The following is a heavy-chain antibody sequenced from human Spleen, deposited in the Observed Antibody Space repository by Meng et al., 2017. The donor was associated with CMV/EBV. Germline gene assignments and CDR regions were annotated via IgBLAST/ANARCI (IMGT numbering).Heavy chain of an antibody. D-gene: IGHD3-10*01. CDR1: GFTFSSYA. CDR2: IYSGDSSS. CDR3: AKDLDASGRFDY. Sequence: GESLKISCAASGFTFSSYAMNWVRQAPGKGLEWVSVIYSGDSSSYYTDSVKGRFTISRDNSKNTLYLQMNSLRAEDTAVYYCAKDLDASGRFDYWGQGTTVTVSS. J-gene: IGHJ4*03. V-gene: IGHV3-23*03.